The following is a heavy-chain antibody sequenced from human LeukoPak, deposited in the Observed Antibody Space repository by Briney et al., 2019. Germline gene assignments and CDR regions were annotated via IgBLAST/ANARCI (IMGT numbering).Heavy chain of an antibody. J-gene: IGHJ4*02. CDR3: AKVDNWKYGHHDY. V-gene: IGHV3-23*01. CDR1: GGSISSSSYY. D-gene: IGHD1-1*01. Sequence: PSETLSLTCTVSGGSISSSSYYWGWIRQPPGKGLEWVSAISGSDGTTYYADSVKGRFTISRDNSKYTLSLQMNSLRAEDTAVYYCAKVDNWKYGHHDYWGQGTLVTVSS. CDR2: ISGSDGTT.